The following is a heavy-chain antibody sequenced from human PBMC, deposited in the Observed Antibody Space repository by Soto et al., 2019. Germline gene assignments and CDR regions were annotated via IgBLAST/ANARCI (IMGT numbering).Heavy chain of an antibody. J-gene: IGHJ4*02. CDR3: AKPGYCSSTSCYTGSSDY. CDR2: ISGSVGST. Sequence: GGSLRLSCAASGFTFSSYAMSWVRQAPGKGLEWVSAISGSVGSTYYADSVKGRFTISRDNSKNTLYLQMNSLRAEDTAVYYCAKPGYCSSTSCYTGSSDYWGQGTPVTGSS. D-gene: IGHD2-2*02. V-gene: IGHV3-23*01. CDR1: GFTFSSYA.